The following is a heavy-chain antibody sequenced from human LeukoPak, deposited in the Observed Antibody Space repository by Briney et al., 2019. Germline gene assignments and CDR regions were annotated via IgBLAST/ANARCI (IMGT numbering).Heavy chain of an antibody. CDR2: IVVGSGNT. CDR3: AALGDITGTAGYFDY. J-gene: IGHJ4*02. CDR1: GFTFTSSA. V-gene: IGHV1-58*02. Sequence: GTSVKVSCKASGFTFTSSAMQWVRQARGQRLEWIGRIVVGSGNTNYAQKFQERVTITRDMSTSTAYMELSSLRSEDTAVYYCAALGDITGTAGYFDYWGQGTLVTVSS. D-gene: IGHD1-7*01.